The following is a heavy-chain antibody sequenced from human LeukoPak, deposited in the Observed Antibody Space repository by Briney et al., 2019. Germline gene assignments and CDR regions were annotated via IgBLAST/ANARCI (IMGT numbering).Heavy chain of an antibody. D-gene: IGHD3-22*01. CDR1: GGSFSGYY. V-gene: IGHV4-30-2*01. CDR3: AREDSGYFFDP. CDR2: IYHSGST. Sequence: SETLSLTCAVYGGSFSGYYWSWIRQPPGKGLEWIGYIYHSGSTYYNPSLKSRVTISVDRSKNQFSLKLSSVTAADTAVYYCAREDSGYFFDPWGQGTLVTVSS. J-gene: IGHJ5*02.